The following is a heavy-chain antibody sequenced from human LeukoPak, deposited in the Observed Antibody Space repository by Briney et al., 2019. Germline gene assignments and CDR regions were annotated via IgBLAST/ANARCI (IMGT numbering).Heavy chain of an antibody. CDR2: IYYSGST. Sequence: SETLSLTCTVSGGSMSSYYWSWIRQPPGKGLEWIGYIYYSGSTNYNPSLKSRVTISVDTSKNQFSLKLSSVTAADTAVYYCAREMIVGATWFDPWGQGTLVTVSS. J-gene: IGHJ5*02. CDR3: AREMIVGATWFDP. V-gene: IGHV4-59*12. D-gene: IGHD1-26*01. CDR1: GGSMSSYY.